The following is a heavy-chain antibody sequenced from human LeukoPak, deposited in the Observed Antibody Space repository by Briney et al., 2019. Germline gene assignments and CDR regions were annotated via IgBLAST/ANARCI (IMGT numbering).Heavy chain of an antibody. Sequence: SVKVSCKASGGAFSSYAISWVRQAPGQGLEWMGRIIPILGIANYAQKFQGRVTITADKSTSTAYMELSSLRSEDTAVYYCARVPGYSYGYDYWGQGTLVTVSS. V-gene: IGHV1-69*04. J-gene: IGHJ4*02. CDR2: IIPILGIA. CDR3: ARVPGYSYGYDY. CDR1: GGAFSSYA. D-gene: IGHD5-18*01.